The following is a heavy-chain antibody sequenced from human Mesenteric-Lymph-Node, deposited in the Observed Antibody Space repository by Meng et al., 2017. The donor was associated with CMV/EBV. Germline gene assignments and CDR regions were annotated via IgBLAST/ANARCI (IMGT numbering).Heavy chain of an antibody. Sequence: SETLSLTCTVSGGSISSSSYYWGWIRQPPGKGLEWIGSIYYSGSTYYNPSLKSRVTISVDTSKNQFSLKLSSVTAADTAVYYCARVGPSVSNIFNYFSLDVWGQGTTVTVSS. CDR1: GGSISSSSYY. V-gene: IGHV4-39*07. CDR3: ARVGPSVSNIFNYFSLDV. CDR2: IYYSGST. J-gene: IGHJ6*02. D-gene: IGHD1-1*01.